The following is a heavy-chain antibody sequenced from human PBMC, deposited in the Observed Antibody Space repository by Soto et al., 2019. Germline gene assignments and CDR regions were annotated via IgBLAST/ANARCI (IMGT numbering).Heavy chain of an antibody. V-gene: IGHV2-70*01. Sequence: SGPTLVNPTQTLTLTCTFSGFSLSTSGMCVSWIRQPPGKALEWLALIDWDDDKYYSTSLKTRLTISKDTSKNQVVLTMTNMDPVDTATYYCARMVRGEYYYYGMDVWGQGTTVTVSS. CDR3: ARMVRGEYYYYGMDV. CDR2: IDWDDDK. J-gene: IGHJ6*02. D-gene: IGHD3-10*01. CDR1: GFSLSTSGMC.